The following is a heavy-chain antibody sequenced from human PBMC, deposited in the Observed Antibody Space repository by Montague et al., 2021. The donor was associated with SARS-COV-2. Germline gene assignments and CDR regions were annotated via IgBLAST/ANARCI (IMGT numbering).Heavy chain of an antibody. V-gene: IGHV4-39*07. CDR1: GGSISSSSYY. CDR2: IYYSGST. D-gene: IGHD3-10*01. J-gene: IGHJ3*01. CDR3: AGKSITMVQGVIMGAFDL. Sequence: SETLSLTCTVSGGSISSSSYYWGWIRQPPGKGLEWIGSIYYSGSTYYNPSLKSRVTISVDTSKNQFSLKLSSVTAADTAVYYCAGKSITMVQGVIMGAFDLWGQGTMVTVSS.